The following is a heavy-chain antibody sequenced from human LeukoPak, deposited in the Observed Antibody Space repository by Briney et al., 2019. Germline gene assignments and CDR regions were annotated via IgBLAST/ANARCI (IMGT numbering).Heavy chain of an antibody. D-gene: IGHD4-17*01. Sequence: ASVKVSCKVSGYTLTELSMHWVRQAPGKGLEWMGGFDPEDGETIYAQKFQGRVTMTEDTSTDTAYMELSSLRSEDTAVYYCATTWPPATVTARGTRYYYYGMDVWGQGTTVTVSS. V-gene: IGHV1-24*01. CDR3: ATTWPPATVTARGTRYYYYGMDV. J-gene: IGHJ6*02. CDR2: FDPEDGET. CDR1: GYTLTELS.